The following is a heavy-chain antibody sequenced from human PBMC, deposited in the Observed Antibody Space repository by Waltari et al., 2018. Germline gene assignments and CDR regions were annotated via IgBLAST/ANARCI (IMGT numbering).Heavy chain of an antibody. D-gene: IGHD1-26*01. CDR1: GGSISSSNYY. CDR2: IYYRGIT. Sequence: QLQLQESGPGLVKPSETLSLTCTVSGGSISSSNYYWGWIRQPPGKGLEWIGNIYYRGITYYNPSLKSRVTTDIDTSKNQFSLKLSSVTAADTAVYFCARLDSRSGSYYFDYWGQGTLVTVSS. CDR3: ARLDSRSGSYYFDY. J-gene: IGHJ4*02. V-gene: IGHV4-39*01.